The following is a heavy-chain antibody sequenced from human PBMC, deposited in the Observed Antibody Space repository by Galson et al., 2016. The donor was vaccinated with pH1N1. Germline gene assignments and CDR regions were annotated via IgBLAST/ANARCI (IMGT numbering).Heavy chain of an antibody. J-gene: IGHJ4*02. Sequence: LSLTCTVSGFSIRSGYYWGWIWQPPGKGLEWLGSIYHSGTTYYNPSLKSRVTISVDTSKNQFSLELRSVTAADTAVFYCMKGAGGSYPIDSWGQGTLVTVSS. D-gene: IGHD3-16*02. CDR2: IYHSGTT. CDR3: MKGAGGSYPIDS. V-gene: IGHV4-38-2*02. CDR1: GFSIRSGYY.